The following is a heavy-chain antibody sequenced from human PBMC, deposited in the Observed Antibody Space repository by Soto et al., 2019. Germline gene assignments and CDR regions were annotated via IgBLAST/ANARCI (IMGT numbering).Heavy chain of an antibody. CDR3: AKLRRLGTWGGAFDI. CDR2: ISWNSGSI. V-gene: IGHV3-9*01. Sequence: EVQLVESGGGLVQPGRSLRLSCAASGFTFDDYAMHWVRQAPGKGLEWVSGISWNSGSIGYADSVKGRFTISRDNAKNSLYLQMNSLRAEDTALYYCAKLRRLGTWGGAFDIWGQGTMVTVSS. J-gene: IGHJ3*02. CDR1: GFTFDDYA. D-gene: IGHD3-16*01.